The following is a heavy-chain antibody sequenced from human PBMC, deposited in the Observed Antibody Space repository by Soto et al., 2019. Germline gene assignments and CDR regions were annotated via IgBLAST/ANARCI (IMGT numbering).Heavy chain of an antibody. CDR1: GFTFSDYY. Sequence: GGSLRLSCAASGFTFSDYYMSWIRQAPGKGLEWVSYISSSSSYTNYADSVKGRFTISRDNAKNSLYLQMNSLRAEDTAVYYCAGKQWEPSGNYYFDYWGQGTLVTVSS. V-gene: IGHV3-11*06. CDR2: ISSSSSYT. J-gene: IGHJ4*02. D-gene: IGHD1-26*01. CDR3: AGKQWEPSGNYYFDY.